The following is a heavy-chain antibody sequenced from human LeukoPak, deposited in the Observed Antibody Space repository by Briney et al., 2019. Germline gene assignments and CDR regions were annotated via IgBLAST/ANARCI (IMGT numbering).Heavy chain of an antibody. V-gene: IGHV3-21*01. CDR1: GFTFSSYS. J-gene: IGHJ4*02. Sequence: GGSLRLSCAASGFTFSSYSMNWVRQAPGKGLEWVSSISSSSSYIYYADSVKGRFTISRDNAKNSLYLQMNSLRAEDTAVYYCARDQDCSSTSCPPPIGDYWGQGTLVTVSS. CDR2: ISSSSSYI. CDR3: ARDQDCSSTSCPPPIGDY. D-gene: IGHD2-2*01.